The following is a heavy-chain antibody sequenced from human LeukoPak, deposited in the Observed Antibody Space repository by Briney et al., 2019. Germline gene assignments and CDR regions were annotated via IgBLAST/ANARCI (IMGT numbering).Heavy chain of an antibody. V-gene: IGHV1-18*01. D-gene: IGHD3-22*01. CDR2: ISAYNGNT. Sequence: ASVKVSCKSSGYTFTSYGISWVRQAPAQGLEWMGWISAYNGNTNYAQKLQGRVTMTTDTSTSTAYMELRSLRSDDTAVYYCARMGFNALYYYDSSGYYAYWGQGTLVTVSS. CDR1: GYTFTSYG. J-gene: IGHJ4*02. CDR3: ARMGFNALYYYDSSGYYAY.